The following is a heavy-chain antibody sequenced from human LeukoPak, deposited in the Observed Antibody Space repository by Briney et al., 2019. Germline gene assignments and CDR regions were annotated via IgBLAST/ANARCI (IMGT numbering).Heavy chain of an antibody. Sequence: PSETLSLTCTVSGVSITSYKWSWLRQSPGKGLEWIGFISTSGRTDYNPSLTSRVSMSVDTSKSQVSLRLNSVTAEDTAVYYCATSYDNKIVPYDCWGQGILVTVSS. D-gene: IGHD3-9*01. CDR3: ATSYDNKIVPYDC. CDR2: ISTSGRT. V-gene: IGHV4-4*09. J-gene: IGHJ4*02. CDR1: GVSITSYK.